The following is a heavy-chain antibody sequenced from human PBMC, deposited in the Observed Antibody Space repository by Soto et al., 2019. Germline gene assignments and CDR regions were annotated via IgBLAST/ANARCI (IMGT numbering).Heavy chain of an antibody. CDR3: ARRVQGLRYGMDV. CDR1: GFTFTTTW. J-gene: IGHJ6*02. D-gene: IGHD3-16*01. CDR2: IYPGDSDT. V-gene: IGHV5-51*01. Sequence: ESLKISCNTSGFTFTTTWIGWVRQMPGKGLELMGVIYPGDSDTRYDPSFQGQVTISADKSISTTFLQWSSLTASDTAMYYCARRVQGLRYGMDVSGQGTTVTVSS.